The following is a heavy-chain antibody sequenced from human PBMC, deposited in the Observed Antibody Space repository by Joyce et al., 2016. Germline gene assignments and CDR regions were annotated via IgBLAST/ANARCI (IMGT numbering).Heavy chain of an antibody. D-gene: IGHD4-11*01. V-gene: IGHV4-39*07. CDR2: LYYSGST. CDR3: ARAFVGTDYRHFWPFDY. CDR1: GGSISSSRYC. Sequence: QVQLQESGPGLVKPSETLSLTRTVSGGSISSSRYCWGWIRQPPGKGLEWIGTLYYSGSTYNNPSLKSRVTISVDTSKNQFSLKVTSVTAADTALYYCARAFVGTDYRHFWPFDYWGQGTLVTVSS. J-gene: IGHJ4*02.